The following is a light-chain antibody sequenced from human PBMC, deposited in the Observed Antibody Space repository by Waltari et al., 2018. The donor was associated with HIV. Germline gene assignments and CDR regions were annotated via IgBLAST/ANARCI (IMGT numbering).Light chain of an antibody. V-gene: IGLV2-23*02. J-gene: IGLJ2*01. CDR2: HVS. CDR3: CSYAGSRTLV. CDR1: SSDVGGYNN. Sequence: QSALPQPASVSGSPGPSITISCTGTSSDVGGYNNVSWYQQHPGKAPKLIIYHVSKRPSGVSNRFSGSKSGNTASLTISGLQTEDEADYYCCSYAGSRTLVFGGGTKLTVL.